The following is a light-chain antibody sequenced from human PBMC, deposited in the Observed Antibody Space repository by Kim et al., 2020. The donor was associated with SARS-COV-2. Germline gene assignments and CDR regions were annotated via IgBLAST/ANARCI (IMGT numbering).Light chain of an antibody. CDR3: QAWDSGTGV. Sequence: SYELTQPPSVPVSPGQTATITCSGDKLGDKYTSWYQQRPGQSPVMVIYEDYKRPSGIPERFSGANSGNTATLNISGTQAMDEADYYCQAWDSGTGVFGGGTRLTV. V-gene: IGLV3-1*01. CDR1: KLGDKY. J-gene: IGLJ3*02. CDR2: EDY.